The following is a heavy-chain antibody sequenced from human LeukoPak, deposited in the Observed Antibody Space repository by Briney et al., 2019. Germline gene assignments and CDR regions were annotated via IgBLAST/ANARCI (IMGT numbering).Heavy chain of an antibody. Sequence: GGSLRLSCAASGFTFSSYGMHWVRQAPGKGLEWVAFIRYDGSNKYYADSVKGRFTISRDNAKNSLYLQMNSLRTEDTAVYYCVRDGSSWGNFDYWGQGTLVSVSS. CDR2: IRYDGSNK. J-gene: IGHJ4*02. V-gene: IGHV3-30*02. CDR1: GFTFSSYG. CDR3: VRDGSSWGNFDY. D-gene: IGHD7-27*01.